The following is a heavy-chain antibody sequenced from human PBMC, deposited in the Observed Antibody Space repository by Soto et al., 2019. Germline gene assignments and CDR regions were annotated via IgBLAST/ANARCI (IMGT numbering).Heavy chain of an antibody. CDR1: GFTFSSYN. CDR3: ARGLDLNYCDC. Sequence: EVQLVESGGGLVQPGGSLRLSCAASGFTFSSYNMNWVRQAPGKGLEWVSYISSSSSTIFYADSVKGRFTISRDNAKNSLYQQMNSLRDEDTAVYYCARGLDLNYCDCWGQGTLVTVSS. D-gene: IGHD1-1*01. CDR2: ISSSSSTI. V-gene: IGHV3-48*02. J-gene: IGHJ4*02.